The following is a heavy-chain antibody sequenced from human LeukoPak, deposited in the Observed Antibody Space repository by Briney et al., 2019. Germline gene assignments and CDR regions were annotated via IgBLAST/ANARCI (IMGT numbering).Heavy chain of an antibody. J-gene: IGHJ4*02. CDR1: GGSISSADFY. CDR3: ARGSDYFDY. V-gene: IGHV4-31*11. Sequence: SETLSLTCAVSGGSISSADFYWSRIRQHPGKGLEWIGFIYYSGSAYYNPSLKSRVSISVDTSKNQSSLTLNSVTAADTAVYYCARGSDYFDYWGQGTLVTVSS. CDR2: IYYSGSA.